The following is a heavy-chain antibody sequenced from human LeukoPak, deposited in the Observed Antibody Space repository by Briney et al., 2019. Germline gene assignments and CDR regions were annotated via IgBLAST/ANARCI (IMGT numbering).Heavy chain of an antibody. D-gene: IGHD2-2*01. Sequence: SETLSLTCTVSGGSITNYYWTWIRQPPGKGLEWIGYIYYTGSTNYNPSLKSRVAISVDTSKNQFSLKLSTVPAADTAVYYCARHVKDIVVVPAAYYFDYWGQGTLVTVSS. J-gene: IGHJ4*02. V-gene: IGHV4-59*08. CDR1: GGSITNYY. CDR2: IYYTGST. CDR3: ARHVKDIVVVPAAYYFDY.